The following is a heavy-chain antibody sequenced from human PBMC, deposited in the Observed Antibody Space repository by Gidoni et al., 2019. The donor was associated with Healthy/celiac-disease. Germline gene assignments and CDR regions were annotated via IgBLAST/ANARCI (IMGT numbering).Heavy chain of an antibody. CDR1: GFTFSSYT. CDR3: AKPLSYCSSTSCYKGLYYYYGMDV. Sequence: EVQLLESGGGLVQPGGSLRLSCAASGFTFSSYTMSWGRQAPGKGLGWCSAISGSGGSTYYADSVKGRFTISRDNSKNTLYLQMNSLRAEDTAVYYCAKPLSYCSSTSCYKGLYYYYGMDVWGQGTTVTVSS. V-gene: IGHV3-23*01. D-gene: IGHD2-2*02. CDR2: ISGSGGST. J-gene: IGHJ6*02.